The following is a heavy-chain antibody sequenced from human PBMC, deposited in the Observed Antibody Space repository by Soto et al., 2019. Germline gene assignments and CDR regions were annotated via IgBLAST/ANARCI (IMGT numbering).Heavy chain of an antibody. J-gene: IGHJ5*02. CDR2: ISGSGGST. V-gene: IGHV3-23*01. CDR1: GFTFSSYA. CDR3: AKDLRGYDYGKGGNWFDP. Sequence: EVQLLESGGGLVQPGGSLRLSCAASGFTFSSYAMSWVRQAPGKGLEWVSAISGSGGSTYYADSVKGRFTISRDNSKNTLYLQMNSLRAEDTAVYYCAKDLRGYDYGKGGNWFDPWGQGTLVTVSS. D-gene: IGHD4-17*01.